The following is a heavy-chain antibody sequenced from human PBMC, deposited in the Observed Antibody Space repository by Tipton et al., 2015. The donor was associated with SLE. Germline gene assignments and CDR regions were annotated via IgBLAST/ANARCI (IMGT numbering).Heavy chain of an antibody. CDR2: IYYSGST. D-gene: IGHD1-14*01. CDR3: ARGRLPPDRDYYYYYMDV. Sequence: TLSLTCTVSGGSISSSSYYWGWIRQPPGKGLEWIGNIYYSGSTYYNPSLKSRVTISVATSKNQFSLKLSSVTAADTAVYYCARGRLPPDRDYYYYYMDVWGKGTTVTISS. CDR1: GGSISSSSYY. J-gene: IGHJ6*03. V-gene: IGHV4-39*01.